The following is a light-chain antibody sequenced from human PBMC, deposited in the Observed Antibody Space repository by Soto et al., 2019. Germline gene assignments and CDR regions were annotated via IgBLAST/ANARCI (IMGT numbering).Light chain of an antibody. CDR2: GAS. J-gene: IGKJ5*01. CDR3: QQYNNWPVT. V-gene: IGKV3D-15*01. CDR1: QSVSSN. Sequence: EIVVTQSPATLSVSPGERATLSCRASQSVSSNLAWYQQKPGQAPRLLIYGASIRATGIPARFSGSGSGTEFTLTISSLQSEDFAVYYCQQYNNWPVTFGQGTRLEIK.